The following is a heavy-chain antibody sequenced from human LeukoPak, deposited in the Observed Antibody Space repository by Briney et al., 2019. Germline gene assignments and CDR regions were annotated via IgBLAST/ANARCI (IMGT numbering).Heavy chain of an antibody. CDR1: GFTFNSYV. CDR3: AKARWLQFYYFDY. J-gene: IGHJ4*02. V-gene: IGHV3-23*01. CDR2: ISGSGGST. D-gene: IGHD5-24*01. Sequence: PGGSLRLSCAASGFTFNSYVMSWVGHAPGKGLEWVSAISGSGGSTYYADSVKGRFTISRDNSKNTLYLQMNSPRAEDTAVYYCAKARWLQFYYFDYWGQGTLVTVSS.